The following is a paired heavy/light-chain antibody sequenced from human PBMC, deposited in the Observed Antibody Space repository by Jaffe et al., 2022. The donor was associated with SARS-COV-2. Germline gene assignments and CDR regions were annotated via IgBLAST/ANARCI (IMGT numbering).Heavy chain of an antibody. CDR3: AKGLPPDLGYCSGGSCYSPFDY. J-gene: IGHJ4*02. CDR1: GFTFSSYA. V-gene: IGHV3-23*01. CDR2: ISGSGGST. Sequence: EVQLLESGGGLVQPGGSLRLSCAASGFTFSSYAMSWVRQAPGKGLEWVSAISGSGGSTYYADSVKGRFTISRDNSKNTLYLQMNSLRAEDTAVYYCAKGLPPDLGYCSGGSCYSPFDYWGQGTLVTVSS. D-gene: IGHD2-15*01.
Light chain of an antibody. CDR1: QDISNY. J-gene: IGKJ1*01. CDR3: QQYDNLPPGT. Sequence: DIQMTQSPSSLSASVGDRVTITCQASQDISNYLNWYQQKPGKAPKLLIYDASNLETGVPSRFSGSGSGTDFTFTISSLQPEDIATYYCQQYDNLPPGTFGQGTKVEIK. CDR2: DAS. V-gene: IGKV1-33*01.